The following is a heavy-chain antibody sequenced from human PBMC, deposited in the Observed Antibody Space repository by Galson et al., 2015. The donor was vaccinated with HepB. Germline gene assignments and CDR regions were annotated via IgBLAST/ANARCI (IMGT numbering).Heavy chain of an antibody. J-gene: IGHJ3*02. CDR1: GFTFSSYW. Sequence: SLRLSCAASGFTFSSYWMSWVRQAPGKGLEWVANIKQDGSEKYYVDSVKGRFTISRDNAKNSLYLQMNSLRAEDTAVYYCARDLVVAASDAFDIWGQGTMVTVSS. CDR2: IKQDGSEK. D-gene: IGHD2-15*01. V-gene: IGHV3-7*03. CDR3: ARDLVVAASDAFDI.